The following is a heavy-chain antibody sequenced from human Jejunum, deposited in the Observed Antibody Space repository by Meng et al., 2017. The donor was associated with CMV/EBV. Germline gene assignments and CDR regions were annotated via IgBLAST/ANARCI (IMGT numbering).Heavy chain of an antibody. CDR3: ARGYESSGFYPPFDY. D-gene: IGHD3-22*01. CDR1: SLTTSGMC. CDR2: IDWDDDK. J-gene: IGHJ4*02. V-gene: IGHV2-70*01. Sequence: SLTTSGMCVSWSRQPPGKALEWLAFIDWDDDKYYSTSLKTRLTISRDTSKNQVVLTMTNMDPEDTATYYCARGYESSGFYPPFDYWGQGTLVTVSS.